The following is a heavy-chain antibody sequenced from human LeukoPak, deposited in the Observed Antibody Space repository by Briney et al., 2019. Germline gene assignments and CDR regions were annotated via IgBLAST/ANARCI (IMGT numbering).Heavy chain of an antibody. D-gene: IGHD2-15*01. Sequence: SETLSLTCTVSGGSISSYYWSWIRQPPGKGLEWIGYIYYSGSTNYNPSLKSRVTIPVDTSKNQFSLKLSSVTAADTAVYYCARGGYCSGGSCYSLDYFDYWGQGTLVTVSS. CDR2: IYYSGST. CDR3: ARGGYCSGGSCYSLDYFDY. J-gene: IGHJ4*02. V-gene: IGHV4-59*01. CDR1: GGSISSYY.